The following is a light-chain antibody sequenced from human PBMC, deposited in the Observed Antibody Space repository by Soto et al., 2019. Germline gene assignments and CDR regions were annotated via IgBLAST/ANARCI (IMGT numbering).Light chain of an antibody. CDR1: SNDVGGYNY. V-gene: IGLV2-8*01. CDR3: CSCAGSNNPVI. Sequence: QSALTQPPSASGSPGQSVTISCTGTSNDVGGYNYVSWYQQHPGKAPKLIISEVIKRPSGVPDRFSGSKSGNTASLIVSGLQADEEADYYCCSCAGSNNPVIFGGGTKLTVL. J-gene: IGLJ2*01. CDR2: EVI.